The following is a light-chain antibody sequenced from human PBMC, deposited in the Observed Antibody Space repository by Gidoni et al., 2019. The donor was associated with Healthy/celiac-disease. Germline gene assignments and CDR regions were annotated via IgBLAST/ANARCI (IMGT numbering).Light chain of an antibody. Sequence: QSVLPHPPPAPGTPRPRVTISFSGSSSNIGSNYVYWYQQLPGTAPKLLIYRNNQRPSGVPDRFSGSKSGTSASLAISGLRSEDEADYYCAAWDDSLSGPVVFGGGTKLTVL. V-gene: IGLV1-47*01. CDR2: RNN. CDR3: AAWDDSLSGPVV. J-gene: IGLJ2*01. CDR1: SSNIGSNY.